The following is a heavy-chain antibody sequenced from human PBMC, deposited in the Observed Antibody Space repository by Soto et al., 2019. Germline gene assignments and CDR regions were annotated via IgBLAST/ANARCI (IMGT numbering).Heavy chain of an antibody. V-gene: IGHV3-23*01. CDR3: AKHLLRVENAFDI. Sequence: PGGSLRLSCAASGFTFSSYAMSWVRQAPGKGLEWVSAISGSGGSTYYADSVNGRFTISRDNSKNTLYLQMNSLRAEDTAVYYCAKHLLRVENAFDIWGQGTMVTVSS. CDR2: ISGSGGST. D-gene: IGHD1-26*01. J-gene: IGHJ3*02. CDR1: GFTFSSYA.